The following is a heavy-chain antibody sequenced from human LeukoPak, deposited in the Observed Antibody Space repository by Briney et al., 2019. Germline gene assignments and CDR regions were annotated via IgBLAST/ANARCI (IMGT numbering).Heavy chain of an antibody. CDR3: AGDPTSSWETAFDI. V-gene: IGHV3-9*01. J-gene: IGHJ3*02. Sequence: GGSLRLSCAASGFTFDDYATHWVRQAPGKGLEWVSGISWNSGSIGYADSVKGRFTISRDNAKNSLYLQMNSLRAADTAVYYCAGDPTSSWETAFDIWGQGTMVTVSS. CDR1: GFTFDDYA. D-gene: IGHD1-26*01. CDR2: ISWNSGSI.